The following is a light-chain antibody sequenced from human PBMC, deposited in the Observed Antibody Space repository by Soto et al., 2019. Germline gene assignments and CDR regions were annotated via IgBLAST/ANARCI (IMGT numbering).Light chain of an antibody. J-gene: IGKJ1*01. CDR2: GVS. CDR1: QSISANY. CDR3: HQYGVSPKT. Sequence: EIVLTQSPGTLSLSPGERATLSCRASQSISANYLAWYQQKPGQAPRLLIYGVSIRATDIPDRFAGSGSGPDFTLTISRLEPEDFAVYYCHQYGVSPKTFGQGTTVELK. V-gene: IGKV3-20*01.